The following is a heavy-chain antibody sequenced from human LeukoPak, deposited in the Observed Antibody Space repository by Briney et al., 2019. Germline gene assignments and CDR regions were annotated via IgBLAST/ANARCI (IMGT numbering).Heavy chain of an antibody. D-gene: IGHD6-13*01. CDR1: GFTFSSYA. Sequence: PGGSLRLSCAASGFTFSSYAMSWVRRAPGKGLEWVSAISGSGGSTYYADSVKGRFTISRDNSKNTLYLQMNSLRAEDTAVYYCAKEEVKAAAGTKLRAVDYWGQGTLVTFSS. CDR2: ISGSGGST. J-gene: IGHJ4*02. CDR3: AKEEVKAAAGTKLRAVDY. V-gene: IGHV3-23*01.